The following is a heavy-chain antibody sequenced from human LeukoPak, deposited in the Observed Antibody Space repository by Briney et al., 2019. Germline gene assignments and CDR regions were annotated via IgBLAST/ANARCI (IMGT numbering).Heavy chain of an antibody. CDR3: ARDVPLMGASKTRYFDY. CDR2: ISNSDSAI. Sequence: GGSLRLSCAASGFAFSDYYMSWIRQAPGKGLEYVSDISNSDSAIYYADSVKGRFTISRDNAKNSLYLQMSSLRAEDTAIYYCARDVPLMGASKTRYFDYWGQGTLVTVSS. V-gene: IGHV3-11*04. D-gene: IGHD1-26*01. J-gene: IGHJ4*02. CDR1: GFAFSDYY.